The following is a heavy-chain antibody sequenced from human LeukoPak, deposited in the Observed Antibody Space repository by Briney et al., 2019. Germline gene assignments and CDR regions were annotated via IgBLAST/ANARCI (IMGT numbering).Heavy chain of an antibody. Sequence: SQTLSLTCTVSGGSITNLDYYWTWIRQPAGKRLEWIGRIYTSGGTNYNPSLKSRVTMSVDRFKNEISLHLASLTAADTALYYCAGRGSSSGTFDIWAQGPSSPSLQ. CDR1: GGSITNLDYY. V-gene: IGHV4-61*02. J-gene: IGHJ3*02. D-gene: IGHD3-10*01. CDR3: AGRGSSSGTFDI. CDR2: IYTSGGT.